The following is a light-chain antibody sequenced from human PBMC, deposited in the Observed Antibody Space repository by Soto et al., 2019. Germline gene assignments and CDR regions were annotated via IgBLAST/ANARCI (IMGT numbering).Light chain of an antibody. CDR1: QSISNN. Sequence: EIVMTQSPATLSVSPGERATLSCRASQSISNNLACYHQRPGQAPRLLIYGASTMATGIPARFSGSGSGTEFTLTISSLQSEDFAVYYCQQYNNWWTFGQGTRVEIK. J-gene: IGKJ1*01. CDR2: GAS. V-gene: IGKV3-15*01. CDR3: QQYNNWWT.